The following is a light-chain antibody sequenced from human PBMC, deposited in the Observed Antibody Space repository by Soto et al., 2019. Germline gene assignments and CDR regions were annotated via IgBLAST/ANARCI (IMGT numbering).Light chain of an antibody. CDR2: GAS. Sequence: EIVLTQSPGTLSLSPGERATLSCRASQSVSKNFLAWYQQKPGQAPRLLISGASNRATGIPDRFSGSGSGTDFSLTIDRLEPEELAVYFCQQYGSSPQTFSGGTKVAIK. CDR3: QQYGSSPQT. CDR1: QSVSKNF. J-gene: IGKJ4*01. V-gene: IGKV3-20*01.